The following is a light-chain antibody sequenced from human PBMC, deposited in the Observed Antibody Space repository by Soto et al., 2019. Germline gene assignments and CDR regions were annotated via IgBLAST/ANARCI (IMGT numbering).Light chain of an antibody. CDR1: RSDRNTY. CDR3: QQYGASPPVYA. CDR2: GAS. Sequence: EIVLTQSPGTLSLSPGERATLSCRTSRSDRNTYLAWYQQKPGQAPRLLIYGASSRATGIPDRFGGSGSGTDFTLTISRLESEDFAVYYCQQYGASPPVYAFGQGTKLEIK. V-gene: IGKV3-20*01. J-gene: IGKJ2*01.